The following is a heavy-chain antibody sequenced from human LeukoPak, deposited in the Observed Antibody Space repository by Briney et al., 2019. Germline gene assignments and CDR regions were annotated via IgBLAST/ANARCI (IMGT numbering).Heavy chain of an antibody. CDR2: INHSGST. J-gene: IGHJ3*02. Sequence: SETLSLTCAVYGGSFSGYYWSWIRQPPGKGLEWIGEINHSGSTNYNPSLKSRVTISVGASKNQFSLKLSSVPAADTAVYYCAGTTVTTPTGRAFDIWGQGTMVTVSS. CDR3: AGTTVTTPTGRAFDI. V-gene: IGHV4-34*01. CDR1: GGSFSGYY. D-gene: IGHD4-17*01.